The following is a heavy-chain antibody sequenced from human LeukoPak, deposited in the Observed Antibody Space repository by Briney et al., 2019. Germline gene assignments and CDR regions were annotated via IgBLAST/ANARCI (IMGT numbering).Heavy chain of an antibody. CDR1: GVFITGNY. CDR3: ARDPGSYLDY. V-gene: IGHV4-4*07. D-gene: IGHD3-10*01. Sequence: SETLSLTCSVSGVFITGNYWSWIRQPAGKGLEWIGRIYSSGSTDYNFSLKSRLTMSLDTSKNQFSLKLNSVTAADTAVYYCARDPGSYLDYWGQGSLVTVSS. CDR2: IYSSGST. J-gene: IGHJ4*02.